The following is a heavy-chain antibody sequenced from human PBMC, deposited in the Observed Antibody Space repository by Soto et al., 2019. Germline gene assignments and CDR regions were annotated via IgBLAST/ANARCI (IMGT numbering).Heavy chain of an antibody. Sequence: QVQLVQSGAEVKKPGASVKDSCKASGYTFTSYDTNWVRQATGQGLEWRGWMNPNSGNTGYAQKFQGRVTMTRNTSIATAYMGLSRVRSEDTAVYYCARGVFSGHVWGQGTTVTVSS. V-gene: IGHV1-8*01. J-gene: IGHJ6*02. CDR1: GYTFTSYD. CDR2: MNPNSGNT. CDR3: ARGVFSGHV.